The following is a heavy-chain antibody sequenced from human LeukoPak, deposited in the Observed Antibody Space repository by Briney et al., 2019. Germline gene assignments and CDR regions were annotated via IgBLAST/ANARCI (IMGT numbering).Heavy chain of an antibody. Sequence: GASVKVSCKASGYTFTSYDINWVRQATGQGLEWMGWMNPNSGNTGYAQKFQGRVTMTRNTSISTAYMELSSLRSEDTAVYYCARDPGPDYYDSSGYSGNWFDPWGQGTLVTVSS. J-gene: IGHJ5*02. CDR2: MNPNSGNT. V-gene: IGHV1-8*01. D-gene: IGHD3-22*01. CDR3: ARDPGPDYYDSSGYSGNWFDP. CDR1: GYTFTSYD.